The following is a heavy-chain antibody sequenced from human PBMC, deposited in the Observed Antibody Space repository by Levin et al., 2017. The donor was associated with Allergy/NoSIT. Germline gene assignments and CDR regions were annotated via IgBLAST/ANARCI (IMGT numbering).Heavy chain of an antibody. Sequence: GESLKISCAASGILFSSYDMNWVRQAPGKGLEWVSSISAGGNYIYYADSVKGRFTISRDNAKNSLFLQMNSLRAEDQAVFYCASWAMYHYDRSAFDYFYYAMDVGGQGTTVTVSS. D-gene: IGHD3-22*01. CDR2: ISAGGNYI. J-gene: IGHJ6*02. V-gene: IGHV3-21*01. CDR3: ASWAMYHYDRSAFDYFYYAMDV. CDR1: GILFSSYD.